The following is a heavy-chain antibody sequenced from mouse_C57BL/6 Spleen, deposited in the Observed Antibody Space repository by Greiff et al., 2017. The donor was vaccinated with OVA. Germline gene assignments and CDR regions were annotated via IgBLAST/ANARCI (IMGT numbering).Heavy chain of an antibody. J-gene: IGHJ4*01. CDR1: GYTFTSYW. Sequence: QVQLQQPGAELVMPGASVKLSCKASGYTFTSYWMHWVKQRPGQGLEWIGEIDPSDSYTNYNQKFKGKSTWTVDKSSSTAYMQLSSLISEDSAVYYCARGDYYAMDYWGQGTSVTVSS. CDR2: IDPSDSYT. CDR3: ARGDYYAMDY. V-gene: IGHV1-69*01.